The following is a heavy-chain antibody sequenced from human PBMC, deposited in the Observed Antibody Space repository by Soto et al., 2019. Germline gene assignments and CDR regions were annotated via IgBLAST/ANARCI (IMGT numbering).Heavy chain of an antibody. CDR2: IIPILGIA. D-gene: IGHD1-20*01. V-gene: IGHV1-69*04. CDR3: AREMDGITGTADGNWFDP. Sequence: VASVKVSCKASGGTFSSYTISWVRQAPGQGLEWMGRIIPILGIANYAQKFQGRVTITADKSTSTAYMELSSLRSEDTAVYYCAREMDGITGTADGNWFDPWGQGTLVTVDS. CDR1: GGTFSSYT. J-gene: IGHJ5*02.